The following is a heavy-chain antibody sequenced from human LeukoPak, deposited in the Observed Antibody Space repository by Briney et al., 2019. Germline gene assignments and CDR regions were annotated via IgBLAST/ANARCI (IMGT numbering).Heavy chain of an antibody. CDR2: ISHSGST. J-gene: IGHJ3*02. Sequence: PSETLSLTCAVYGGSFSGYYWSWIRQPPGKGLEWIGEISHSGSTNYNPSLKSRVTILVDTSKNQFSLKLTSVTAADTAVYYCARDRAMAGTNDAFDIWGQGTMVTVSS. V-gene: IGHV4-34*01. D-gene: IGHD2-8*01. CDR3: ARDRAMAGTNDAFDI. CDR1: GGSFSGYY.